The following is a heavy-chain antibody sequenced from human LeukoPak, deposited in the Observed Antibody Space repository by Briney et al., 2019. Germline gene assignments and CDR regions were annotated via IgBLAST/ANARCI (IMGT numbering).Heavy chain of an antibody. J-gene: IGHJ4*02. CDR1: AGSIRSSSYY. V-gene: IGHV4-39*01. Sequence: PSETLSLTCTVSAGSIRSSSYYWGWSRQPPGKGLEWIGSIYYSGTTYYNPSLKSRVTISIDTSKNQFSLKLSSVTAADTAVYYCARHPSYCSGGSCYPPGGVYYFDYWGQGTLVTVSS. CDR3: ARHPSYCSGGSCYPPGGVYYFDY. D-gene: IGHD2-15*01. CDR2: IYYSGTT.